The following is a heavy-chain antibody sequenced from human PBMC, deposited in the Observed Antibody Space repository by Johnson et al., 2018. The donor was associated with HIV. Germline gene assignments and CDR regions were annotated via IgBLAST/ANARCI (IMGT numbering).Heavy chain of an antibody. V-gene: IGHV3-20*04. CDR3: ARGVSSGYYSNAFDV. CDR2: INWNGGST. J-gene: IGHJ3*01. Sequence: VQLVEFGGGLVQPGRSLRLSCAASGFSFDDYGMSWVRQAPGKGLEWVSGINWNGGSTGYADSVKGRFTISRDSAKNSLYLQMNSLRAEDTALYYCARGVSSGYYSNAFDVWGQGTMATVSS. CDR1: GFSFDDYG. D-gene: IGHD3-22*01.